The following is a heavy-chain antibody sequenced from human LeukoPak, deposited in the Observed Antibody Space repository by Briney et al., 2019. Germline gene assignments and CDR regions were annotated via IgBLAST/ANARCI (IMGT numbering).Heavy chain of an antibody. CDR3: ARQGAAAGSSYGMDV. V-gene: IGHV5-51*01. D-gene: IGHD6-13*01. CDR1: GYSFTKHW. J-gene: IGHJ6*02. Sequence: GESLKISCYGSGYSFTKHWIGWGRQMPGKGLEWVWIIYPGDSDTIYSPSFQGQVTISADKYISPAYLQWSSLKASDTAMYYCARQGAAAGSSYGMDVWGQGTTVTVSS. CDR2: IYPGDSDT.